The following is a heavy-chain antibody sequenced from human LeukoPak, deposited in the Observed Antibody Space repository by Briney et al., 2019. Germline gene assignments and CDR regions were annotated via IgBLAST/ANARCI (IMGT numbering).Heavy chain of an antibody. V-gene: IGHV3-30*18. D-gene: IGHD6-6*01. Sequence: PGRSLRLSCAASGFTFSSYDLHWVRQAPGKGLEWVAGILYDGSNKDYADSVKGRFTISRDNSKNTLYLQMNSLRAEDTAVYYCAKSGSSSIAASDYMDVWGKGTTVTVSS. CDR1: GFTFSSYD. CDR2: ILYDGSNK. CDR3: AKSGSSSIAASDYMDV. J-gene: IGHJ6*03.